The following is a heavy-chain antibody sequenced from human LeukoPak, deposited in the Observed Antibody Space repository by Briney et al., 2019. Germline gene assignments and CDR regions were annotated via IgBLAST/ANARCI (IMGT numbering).Heavy chain of an antibody. V-gene: IGHV3-21*01. D-gene: IGHD3-10*01. CDR1: GFTFSNYN. Sequence: PGGSLRLSCSASGFTFSNYNMNWVRQAPGKGLEWVSSISSSSSYIYYADSVKGRFTISRDNAKNSLYLQMNSLRGEDTAVYYCARVWFGELYDYWGQGTLVTVSS. CDR2: ISSSSSYI. CDR3: ARVWFGELYDY. J-gene: IGHJ4*02.